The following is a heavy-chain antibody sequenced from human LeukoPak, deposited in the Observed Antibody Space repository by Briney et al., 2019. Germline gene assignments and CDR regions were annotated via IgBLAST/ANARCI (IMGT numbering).Heavy chain of an antibody. CDR3: ARDNWNDVEGAFDI. V-gene: IGHV3-23*01. J-gene: IGHJ3*02. Sequence: GGSLRLPCAASGFTFRNYAMNWVRQAPGKGLEWVSGITASGGSTFHAGSVKGRFTMSRDNSKNTLYLQMNSLRAEDTAIYYCARDNWNDVEGAFDIWGQGTMVTVSS. CDR2: ITASGGST. D-gene: IGHD1-20*01. CDR1: GFTFRNYA.